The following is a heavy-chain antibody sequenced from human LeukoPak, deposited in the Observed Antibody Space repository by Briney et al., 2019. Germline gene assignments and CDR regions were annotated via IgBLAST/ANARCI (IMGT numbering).Heavy chain of an antibody. CDR3: ARSLLSQDIVVVPAAEYYFDY. J-gene: IGHJ4*02. V-gene: IGHV3-48*01. D-gene: IGHD2-2*01. Sequence: PGGSLRLSCAASGFTFSSYSMNWVRQAPGKGLEWVSYISSSSSTIYYADSVKGRFTISRDNAKNSLYLQMNSLRAEDTAVYYCARSLLSQDIVVVPAAEYYFDYWGQGTLVTVSS. CDR1: GFTFSSYS. CDR2: ISSSSSTI.